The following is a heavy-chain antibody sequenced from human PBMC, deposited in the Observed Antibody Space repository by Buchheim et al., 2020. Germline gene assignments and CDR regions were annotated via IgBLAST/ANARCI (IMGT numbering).Heavy chain of an antibody. D-gene: IGHD3-10*01. CDR3: ARHLNPGVTSYADY. CDR2: MSYSGDA. CDR1: GGSISSRSYY. V-gene: IGHV4-39*01. Sequence: QLQLQESGPGLVKPSETLSLTCTVSGGSISSRSYYWGWIRQPAGKGLEWIGAMSYSGDAYYNPSLTSRVTISLETSNNLFSLGLSSVTAADTAIYYCARHLNPGVTSYADYWGQGAL. J-gene: IGHJ4*02.